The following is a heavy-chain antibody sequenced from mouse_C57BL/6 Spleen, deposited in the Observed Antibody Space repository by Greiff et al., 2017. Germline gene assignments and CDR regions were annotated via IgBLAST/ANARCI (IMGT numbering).Heavy chain of an antibody. D-gene: IGHD2-1*01. V-gene: IGHV14-4*01. Sequence: EVKLMESGAELVRPGASVKLSCTASGFNIKDDYMHWVKQRPEQGLEWIGWIDPENGDTEYASKFQGKATITADTSSNTAYLQLSSLTSEDTAVYCCTTYKGNPDYWGQGTTLTVSS. J-gene: IGHJ2*01. CDR2: IDPENGDT. CDR1: GFNIKDDY. CDR3: TTYKGNPDY.